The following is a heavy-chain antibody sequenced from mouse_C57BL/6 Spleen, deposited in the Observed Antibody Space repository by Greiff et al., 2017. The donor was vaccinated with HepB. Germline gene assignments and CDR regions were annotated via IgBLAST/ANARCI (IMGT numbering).Heavy chain of an antibody. D-gene: IGHD1-2*01. CDR2: INPNNGGT. Sequence: VQLQQSGPELVKPGASVKISCKASGYTFTDYYMNWVKQSHGKSLEWIGDINPNNGGTSYNQKFKGKATLTVDKSSSTAYMELRSLTSEDSAVYYCAREDTTAYWYFDVWGTGTTVTVSS. CDR3: AREDTTAYWYFDV. V-gene: IGHV1-26*01. CDR1: GYTFTDYY. J-gene: IGHJ1*03.